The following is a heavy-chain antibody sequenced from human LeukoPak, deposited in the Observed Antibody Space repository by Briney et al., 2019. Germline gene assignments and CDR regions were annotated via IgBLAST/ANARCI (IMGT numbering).Heavy chain of an antibody. J-gene: IGHJ3*02. CDR1: GGSISSSSYY. CDR2: IYTSGST. Sequence: PSETLSLTCTVSGGSISSSSYYWSWIRQPAGKGLEWIGRIYTSGSTNYNPSLKSRVTISVDTSKNQFSLKLSSVTAADTAVYYCARSPPLFWSGYLPASMDAFDIWGQGTMVTVSS. D-gene: IGHD3-3*01. V-gene: IGHV4-61*02. CDR3: ARSPPLFWSGYLPASMDAFDI.